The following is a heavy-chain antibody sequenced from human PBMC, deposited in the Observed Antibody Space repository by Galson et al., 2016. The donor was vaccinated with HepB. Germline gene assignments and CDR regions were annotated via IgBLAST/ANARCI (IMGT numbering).Heavy chain of an antibody. J-gene: IGHJ4*02. D-gene: IGHD7-27*01. CDR2: IHYIGST. CDR3: ARGLNGDLGVDY. V-gene: IGHV4-59*01. CDR1: GGSISGNY. Sequence: SETLSLTCTVSGGSISGNYWIWIRQPPGKGLEWIGYIHYIGSTKYNPSFKTRVTMSVDMSKNHFSLNLSSVTAADTAVYYCARGLNGDLGVDYWGQGILVTVAS.